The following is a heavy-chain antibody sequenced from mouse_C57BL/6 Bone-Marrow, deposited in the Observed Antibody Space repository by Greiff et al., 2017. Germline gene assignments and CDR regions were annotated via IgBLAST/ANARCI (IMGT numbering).Heavy chain of an antibody. V-gene: IGHV5-4*03. J-gene: IGHJ4*01. CDR2: ISDGGSYT. CDR3: ARCRLLRGLMDY. Sequence: EVMLVESGGGLVKPGGSLKLSCAASGFTFSSYAMSWVRQTPEKRLEWVATISDGGSYTYYPDNVKGRFTISRDNAKNKLYLQMSHLKSEDTAMXYCARCRLLRGLMDYWGQGTSVTVSS. CDR1: GFTFSSYA. D-gene: IGHD1-1*01.